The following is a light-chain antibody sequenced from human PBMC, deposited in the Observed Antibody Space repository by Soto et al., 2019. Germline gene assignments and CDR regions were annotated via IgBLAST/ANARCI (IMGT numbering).Light chain of an antibody. CDR1: QSISSY. CDR3: QQSYSNPWT. V-gene: IGKV1-39*01. CDR2: AAS. J-gene: IGKJ1*01. Sequence: DIQMTQSPSSLSASVGDRVTITCRASQSISSYLNWYQQKPGKAPKLLIYAASSLQSGVPSRFSGSGSRTDFTLTSSSLQPEDFATYYCQQSYSNPWTFGQGTKVEIK.